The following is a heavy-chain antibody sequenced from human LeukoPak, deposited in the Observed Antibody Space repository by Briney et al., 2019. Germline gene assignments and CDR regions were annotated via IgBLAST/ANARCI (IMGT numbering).Heavy chain of an antibody. D-gene: IGHD1-26*01. CDR2: IYYSGST. CDR3: ARAAYSESYHSDY. V-gene: IGHV4-61*01. Sequence: SETLSLTCTVSGGSVNSGSCYWNWIRQPPGKGLEWIGYIYYSGSTNYNPSLKSRVTISVDTSKNQFSLKLSSVTAADTAVYYCARAAYSESYHSDYWGRGTLVTVSS. CDR1: GGSVNSGSCY. J-gene: IGHJ4*02.